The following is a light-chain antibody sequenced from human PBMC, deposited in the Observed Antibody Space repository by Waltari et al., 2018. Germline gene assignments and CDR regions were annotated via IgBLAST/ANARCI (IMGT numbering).Light chain of an antibody. V-gene: IGLV3-21*04. CDR2: YDS. Sequence: SYVLTQPPSVSVAPGEPARITCGGDNIGSYSVPWYQQKPGQAPVLVIFYDSDRPSGIPERFSGSNSGNTATLTISRVEAVDEANYYCQVWHAAIDPGVFGTGTEVTV. CDR3: QVWHAAIDPGV. CDR1: NIGSYS. J-gene: IGLJ1*01.